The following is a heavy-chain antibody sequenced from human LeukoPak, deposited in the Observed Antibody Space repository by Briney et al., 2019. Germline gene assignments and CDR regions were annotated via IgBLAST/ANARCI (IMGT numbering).Heavy chain of an antibody. CDR2: ISSSSSTI. V-gene: IGHV3-48*04. CDR1: GFTFSSYS. Sequence: PGGSLRLSCAASGFTFSSYSMNWVRQAPGKGLEWVSYISSSSSTIYYADSVKGRFTISRDNAKNSLYLQMNSLRAEDTAVYYCARDGEYYDSSGYYGDYWGQGTLVTVSS. CDR3: ARDGEYYDSSGYYGDY. J-gene: IGHJ4*02. D-gene: IGHD3-22*01.